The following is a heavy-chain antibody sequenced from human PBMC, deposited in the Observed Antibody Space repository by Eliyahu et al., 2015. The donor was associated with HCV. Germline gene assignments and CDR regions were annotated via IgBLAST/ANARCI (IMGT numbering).Heavy chain of an antibody. CDR2: XYPSAGTT. CDR1: GDDFLNYY. CDR3: AREYPGGEHGFDH. Sequence: QVQLVQSGPEVKKPGDSMTVSCKASGDDFLNYYIHWVRQIPGQGLEYMGVXYPSAGTTAHARKFLGRLTITGDTSTSTVYMELSSLRSDDTAHYFCAREYPGGEHGFDHWGQGTLVVVSS. J-gene: IGHJ4*02. D-gene: IGHD2-21*01. V-gene: IGHV1-46*01.